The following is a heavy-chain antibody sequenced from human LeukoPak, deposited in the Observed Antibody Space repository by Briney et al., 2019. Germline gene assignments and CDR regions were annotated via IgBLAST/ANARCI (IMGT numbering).Heavy chain of an antibody. CDR1: GGTFSSYA. CDR3: ARDAVSDYDILPGPLSY. Sequence: GASVKVSCKASGGTFSSYAISWVRQAPGQGLEWMGGIIPIFGTANYAQKFQGRVTITADESTSTAYMELSSLRSEDTAVYYCARDAVSDYDILPGPLSYWGQGPLVTVSS. D-gene: IGHD3-9*01. V-gene: IGHV1-69*13. J-gene: IGHJ4*02. CDR2: IIPIFGTA.